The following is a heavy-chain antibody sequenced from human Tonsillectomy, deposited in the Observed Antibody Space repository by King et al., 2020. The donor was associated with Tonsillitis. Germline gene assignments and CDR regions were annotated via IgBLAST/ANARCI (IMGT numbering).Heavy chain of an antibody. CDR1: RYNFTNYW. CDR2: IYPSDSGT. J-gene: IGHJ4*02. D-gene: IGHD3-22*01. CDR3: ATRGGYYDSDY. Sequence: ELQLVQSGAEVKKPGESLKISCRGSRYNFTNYWIGWVRQMPGKGLEWMGIIYPSDSGTTYSPSFQGQVTISADKSISTAYLQWSSLKASDTAMYYCATRGGYYDSDYWGQGTLVTVSS. V-gene: IGHV5-51*03.